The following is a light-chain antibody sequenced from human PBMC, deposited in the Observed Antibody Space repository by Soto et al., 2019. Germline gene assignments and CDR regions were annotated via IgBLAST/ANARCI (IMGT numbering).Light chain of an antibody. V-gene: IGLV2-14*03. CDR3: SSHTITNTRV. CDR1: ISDVGTYDY. CDR2: EVR. Sequence: QSALTQPASVSGSPGQSIAISCTGTISDVGTYDYVSWYQQHPNRAPKLMIYEVRNRPSGVSNRFSGSKSVNTATLTISRLQAEEEADYYCSSHTITNTRVFGTGTKLTVL. J-gene: IGLJ1*01.